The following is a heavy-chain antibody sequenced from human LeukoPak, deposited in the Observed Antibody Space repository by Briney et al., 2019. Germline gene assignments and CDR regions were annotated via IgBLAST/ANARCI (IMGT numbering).Heavy chain of an antibody. D-gene: IGHD1-14*01. Sequence: ASVKVSCKASGYTFTSYGISWVRQAPGEGLEWMGWISAHDGNTNYAQKLQGRVTMTTDTSTSTAYMELRSLRSDDTAVYYCARDGKFIPYDMDVWGQGTTVTVSS. V-gene: IGHV1-18*01. CDR3: ARDGKFIPYDMDV. CDR2: ISAHDGNT. J-gene: IGHJ6*02. CDR1: GYTFTSYG.